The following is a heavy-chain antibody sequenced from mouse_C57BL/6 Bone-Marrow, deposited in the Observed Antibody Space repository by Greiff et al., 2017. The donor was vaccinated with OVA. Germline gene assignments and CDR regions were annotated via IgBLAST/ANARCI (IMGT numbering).Heavy chain of an antibody. CDR1: GFTFSSYG. J-gene: IGHJ3*01. Sequence: DVKLQESGGDLVKPGGSLKLSCAASGFTFSSYGMSWVRQTPDKRLEWVATISSGGSYTYYPDSVKGRFTISRDNAKNTLYLQMSSLKSEDTAMYYCARQGDYDAWFAYWGQGTLVTVSA. CDR2: ISSGGSYT. V-gene: IGHV5-6*02. CDR3: ARQGDYDAWFAY. D-gene: IGHD2-4*01.